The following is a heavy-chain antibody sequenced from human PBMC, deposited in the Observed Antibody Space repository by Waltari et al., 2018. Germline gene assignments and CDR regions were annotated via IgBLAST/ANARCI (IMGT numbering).Heavy chain of an antibody. V-gene: IGHV3-21*01. Sequence: EVQLVESGGGLVKPGGSLRLSCAASGFTFSRYSMNWVRQAPGKGLEWVSSMSSSSSYIYYADSVKGRFTISRDNAKNSLYLQMNSLRAEDTAVYYCARATTAAAIDYWGQGTLVTVSS. CDR2: MSSSSSYI. J-gene: IGHJ4*02. CDR3: ARATTAAAIDY. CDR1: GFTFSRYS. D-gene: IGHD6-13*01.